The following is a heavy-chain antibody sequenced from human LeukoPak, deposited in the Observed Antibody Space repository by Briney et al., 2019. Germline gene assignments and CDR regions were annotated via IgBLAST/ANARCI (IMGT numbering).Heavy chain of an antibody. CDR3: ARGAHKSDDYGGFFDY. CDR2: ISYDGSNK. Sequence: GGSLRLSCAASGFTFNNYAMHWVRQAPGKGLEWVAVISYDGSNKYYADSVKGRFTISRDNSKNTLYLQMNSLRAEDTAVYYCARGAHKSDDYGGFFDYWGQKTLVTVSS. D-gene: IGHD4-23*01. J-gene: IGHJ4*02. CDR1: GFTFNNYA. V-gene: IGHV3-30*04.